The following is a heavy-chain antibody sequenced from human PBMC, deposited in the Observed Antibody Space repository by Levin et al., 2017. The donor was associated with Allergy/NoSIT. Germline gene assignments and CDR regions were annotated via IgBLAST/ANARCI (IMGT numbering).Heavy chain of an antibody. J-gene: IGHJ3*02. V-gene: IGHV3-23*01. CDR1: GFTFSSYA. D-gene: IGHD3-22*01. Sequence: GESLKISCAASGFTFSSYAMSWVRQAPGKGLEWVSAISGSGGSTYYADSVKGRFTISRDNSKNTLYLQMNSLRAEDTAVYYCAKDLLGDYYDSSGYYLDAFDIWGQGTMVTVSS. CDR2: ISGSGGST. CDR3: AKDLLGDYYDSSGYYLDAFDI.